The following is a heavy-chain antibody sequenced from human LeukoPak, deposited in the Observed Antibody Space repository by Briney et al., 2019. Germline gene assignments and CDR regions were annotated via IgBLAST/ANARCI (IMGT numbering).Heavy chain of an antibody. D-gene: IGHD3-3*02. CDR3: ARDMEEVSN. CDR2: IWYDGSNK. Sequence: PGGSLRLSCAAPGFTFSSYGMHWVRQAPGKGLEWEGVIWYDGSNKDYADSVKGRFTISRDNSKNTLYLQMNSLRAEDTAVYDCARDMEEVSNWGQGTLVTVSS. J-gene: IGHJ4*02. CDR1: GFTFSSYG. V-gene: IGHV3-33*01.